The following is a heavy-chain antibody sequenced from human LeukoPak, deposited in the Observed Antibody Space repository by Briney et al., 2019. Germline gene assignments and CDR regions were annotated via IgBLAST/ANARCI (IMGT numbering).Heavy chain of an antibody. J-gene: IGHJ4*02. CDR3: AKRAPYYFDY. V-gene: IGHV3-23*01. CDR1: GFTFNTYA. CDR2: ISGSGGTT. Sequence: PGGSLRLSCVASGFTFNTYAMNWVRQAPGKGLEWVSTISGSGGTTYYADSVKGRFTISRDNSKNTLYLQMNSLRAEDTALYYCAKRAPYYFDYWGQGTLVTVSS.